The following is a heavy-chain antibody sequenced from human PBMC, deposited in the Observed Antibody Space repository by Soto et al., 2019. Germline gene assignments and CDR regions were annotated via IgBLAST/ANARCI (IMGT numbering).Heavy chain of an antibody. V-gene: IGHV1-3*01. CDR2: IDAGNGNT. CDR1: GYTFITYA. CDR3: AGDRHYYDSSGSSYYFDY. D-gene: IGHD3-22*01. J-gene: IGHJ4*02. Sequence: ASVKVSCKASGYTFITYAVHWVRQAPGQRLEWMGRIDAGNGNTRYSQKFQGRVTITRDTSASTVYMELSSLNSEDTAVFYCAGDRHYYDSSGSSYYFDYWGQGILVTVSS.